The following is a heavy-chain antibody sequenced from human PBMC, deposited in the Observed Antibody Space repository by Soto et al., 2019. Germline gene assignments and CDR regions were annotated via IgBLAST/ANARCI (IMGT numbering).Heavy chain of an antibody. V-gene: IGHV4-59*01. CDR3: ARVRYYGSGSYYNISPSKNLGAYGMDV. Sequence: SETLSLTCTVSGGSISSYYWSWIRQPPGKGLEWIGYIYYSGSTNYNPSLKSRVTISVDTSKNQFSLKLSSVTAADTAVYYCARVRYYGSGSYYNISPSKNLGAYGMDVWGQGTTVTVSS. J-gene: IGHJ6*02. CDR1: GGSISSYY. CDR2: IYYSGST. D-gene: IGHD3-10*01.